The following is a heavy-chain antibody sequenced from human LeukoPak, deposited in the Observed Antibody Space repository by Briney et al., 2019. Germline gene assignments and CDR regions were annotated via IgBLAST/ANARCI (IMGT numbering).Heavy chain of an antibody. CDR1: GFTFSSYA. D-gene: IGHD6-19*01. Sequence: GGSLRLSCAASGFTFSSYAMSWVRQAPGKGLEWVSAISGSGGSTYYADSVKGRFTISRGNSKNTLYLQMNSLRAEDTAVYYCAKSSGGYYYYYYGMDVWGQGTTVTVSS. V-gene: IGHV3-23*01. J-gene: IGHJ6*02. CDR2: ISGSGGST. CDR3: AKSSGGYYYYYYGMDV.